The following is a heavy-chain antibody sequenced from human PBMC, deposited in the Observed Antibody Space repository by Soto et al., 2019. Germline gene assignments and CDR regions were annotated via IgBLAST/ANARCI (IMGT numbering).Heavy chain of an antibody. Sequence: SDTLSVTCTVSGGSISSHYWSWIRQPPGQGLEWIGYIYYSGSTNYNPSLKTRVTISLDKSRSQFSLKLNSVTAADSAVYFCARLEGLATISYYFDFWGPGALVTVSS. J-gene: IGHJ4*02. D-gene: IGHD3-9*01. V-gene: IGHV4-59*08. CDR1: GGSISSHY. CDR2: IYYSGST. CDR3: ARLEGLATISYYFDF.